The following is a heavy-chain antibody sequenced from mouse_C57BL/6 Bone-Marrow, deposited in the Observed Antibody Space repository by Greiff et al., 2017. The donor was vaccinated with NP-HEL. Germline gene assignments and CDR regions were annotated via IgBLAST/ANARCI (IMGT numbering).Heavy chain of an antibody. CDR1: GYTFTDYY. CDR2: INPNNGGT. Sequence: EVMLQQSGPELVKPGASVKISCKASGYTFTDYYMNWVKQSHGKSLEWIGDINPNNGGTSYNQKFKGKATLTVDKSSSTAYMELRSLTSEDSAVYDCAREGYDYDWYFDVWGTGTTVTVSS. D-gene: IGHD2-4*01. CDR3: AREGYDYDWYFDV. J-gene: IGHJ1*03. V-gene: IGHV1-26*01.